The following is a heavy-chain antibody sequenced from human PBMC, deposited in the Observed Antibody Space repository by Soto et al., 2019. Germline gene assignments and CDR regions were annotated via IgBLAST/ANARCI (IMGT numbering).Heavy chain of an antibody. V-gene: IGHV3-48*01. CDR3: AREWDGDGYNSGWFDP. CDR1: GFTFSSYS. D-gene: IGHD5-12*01. Sequence: AGGSLRLSCAASGFTFSSYSMNWVRQAPGKGLEWVSYISSSSRTIYCADSVKGRFTISRDNAKNSLYLQMNSLRAEDTAVYYCAREWDGDGYNSGWFDPWGQGTLVTVSS. J-gene: IGHJ5*02. CDR2: ISSSSRTI.